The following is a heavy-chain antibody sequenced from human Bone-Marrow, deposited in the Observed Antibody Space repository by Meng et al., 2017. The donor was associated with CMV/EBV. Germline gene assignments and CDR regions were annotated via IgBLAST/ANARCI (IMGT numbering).Heavy chain of an antibody. CDR2: TYYRSKWYN. Sequence: SETLSLTCAISGDSVSSNSAAWNWIRQSPSRGLEWLGRTYYRSKWYNGYAVSVKSRITINPDTSKNQFSLQLNSVTPEDTAVYYCARTYDSSGYPDYWGQGTLVTVSS. V-gene: IGHV6-1*01. J-gene: IGHJ4*02. D-gene: IGHD3-22*01. CDR1: GDSVSSNSAA. CDR3: ARTYDSSGYPDY.